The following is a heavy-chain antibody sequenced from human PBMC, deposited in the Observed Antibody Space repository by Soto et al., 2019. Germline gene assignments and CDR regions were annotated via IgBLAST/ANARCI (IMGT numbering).Heavy chain of an antibody. CDR3: ERGRYGDY. J-gene: IGHJ4*02. V-gene: IGHV1-18*01. CDR1: GYAFTTYG. D-gene: IGHD1-1*01. CDR2: ISAHNGNT. Sequence: QVHLVQSGAEVKKPGASVKVSCKGSGYAFTTYGITWVRQAPGQGLEWMGWISAHNGNTNYAQKLQGRVTVTRDTSTSTAYMALRSLRSDDTAVYYCERGRYGDYWGQGALVTVSS.